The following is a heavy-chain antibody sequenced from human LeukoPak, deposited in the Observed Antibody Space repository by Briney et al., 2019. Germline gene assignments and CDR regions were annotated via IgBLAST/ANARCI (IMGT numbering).Heavy chain of an antibody. Sequence: TGGSLRLSCAASDFNFITYAMSWVRQAPGKGLEWVSTISGGGDVTYYADSVKGRFTISRDTSKNTLYLQMNSLRVEDTAIYYCARDSSMLRGPLVIYYFDFWGQGTLVTVSS. CDR2: ISGGGDVT. D-gene: IGHD3-10*01. J-gene: IGHJ4*02. CDR1: DFNFITYA. V-gene: IGHV3-23*01. CDR3: ARDSSMLRGPLVIYYFDF.